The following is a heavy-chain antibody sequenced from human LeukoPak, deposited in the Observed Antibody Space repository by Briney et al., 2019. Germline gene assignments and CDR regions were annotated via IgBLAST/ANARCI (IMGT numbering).Heavy chain of an antibody. CDR3: ARAGYSGYDSIDY. CDR1: GGSISSYY. CDR2: IYTTGST. D-gene: IGHD5-12*01. V-gene: IGHV4-4*07. J-gene: IGHJ4*02. Sequence: SETLSLTCTVSGGSISSYYWSWIRQPAGKGLEWIGRIYTTGSTYYNPSLKSRVTISVDTSKNQFSLKLSSVTAADTAVYYCARAGYSGYDSIDYWGQGTLVTVSS.